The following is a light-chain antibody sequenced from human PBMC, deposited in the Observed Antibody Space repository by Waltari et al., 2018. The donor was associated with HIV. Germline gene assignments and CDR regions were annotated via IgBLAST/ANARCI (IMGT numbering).Light chain of an antibody. J-gene: IGKJ1*01. V-gene: IGKV3-20*01. Sequence: EIVLTQSPGTLSLSPGERGTLSCRASQSVSSGQLAWYQQKPGQAPRLLIYGASIRASGIPDRFSGSGSGTDFTLTITRLEPEDFAVYFCQLYSNSPRTFGQGTTVEIK. CDR1: QSVSSGQ. CDR2: GAS. CDR3: QLYSNSPRT.